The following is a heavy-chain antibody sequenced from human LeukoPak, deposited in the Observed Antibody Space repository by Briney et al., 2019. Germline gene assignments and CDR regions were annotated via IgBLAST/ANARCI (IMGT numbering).Heavy chain of an antibody. Sequence: SETLSLTCTVSGGSFSTYYWSWIRQPPGKGLEWIGYIYYSGSTNYNPSLKSRVTMSVDTSKNQFSLKLSSVTAADTAVYYCARDYYDILTGSWFDPWGQGTLITVSS. CDR2: IYYSGST. J-gene: IGHJ5*02. CDR1: GGSFSTYY. V-gene: IGHV4-59*12. D-gene: IGHD3-9*01. CDR3: ARDYYDILTGSWFDP.